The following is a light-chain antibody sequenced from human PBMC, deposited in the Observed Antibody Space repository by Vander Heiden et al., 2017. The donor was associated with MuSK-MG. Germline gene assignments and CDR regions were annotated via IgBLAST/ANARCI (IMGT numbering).Light chain of an antibody. CDR2: GTS. CDR1: QSISIN. J-gene: IGKJ5*01. CDR3: LQYDIYPRT. V-gene: IGKV3-15*01. Sequence: EVVMTPSPATPSVSPGETASLSCSARQSISINVAWFQHKPGQAPRLLIDGTSTMAYGTSDWFSGGWSGTVFTLTSSSLQSEDLAVYYWLQYDIYPRTFGQGTRLELK.